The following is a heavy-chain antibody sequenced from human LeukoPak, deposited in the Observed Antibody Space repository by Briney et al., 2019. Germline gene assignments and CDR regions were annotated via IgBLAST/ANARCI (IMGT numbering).Heavy chain of an antibody. J-gene: IGHJ5*02. D-gene: IGHD6-6*01. CDR3: ARDSAARPPFDP. Sequence: GGSLRHSCAASGFTFSSYSMNWVRQAPGKGLEWVSSISSSSSYIYYADSVKGRFTISRDNAKNSLYLQMNSLRAEDTAVYYCARDSAARPPFDPWGQGTLVTVSS. V-gene: IGHV3-21*01. CDR2: ISSSSSYI. CDR1: GFTFSSYS.